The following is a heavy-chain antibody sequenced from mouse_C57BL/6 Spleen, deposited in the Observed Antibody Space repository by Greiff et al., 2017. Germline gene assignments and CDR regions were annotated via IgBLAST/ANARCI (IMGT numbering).Heavy chain of an antibody. CDR3: ARSGRPYYAMDY. J-gene: IGHJ4*01. Sequence: EVKLQQSGPELVKPGASVKIPCKASGYTFTDYNMDWVKQSHGKSLEWIGDINPNNGGTIYNQKFKGKATLTVDKSSSTAYMELRSLTSEDTAVYYCARSGRPYYAMDYWGQGTSVTVSS. CDR1: GYTFTDYN. V-gene: IGHV1-18*01. CDR2: INPNNGGT.